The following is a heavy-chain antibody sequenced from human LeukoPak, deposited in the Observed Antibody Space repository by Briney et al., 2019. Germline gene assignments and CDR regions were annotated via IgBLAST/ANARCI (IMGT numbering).Heavy chain of an antibody. D-gene: IGHD5-12*01. Sequence: ASVKVSCKASGYTFTSYGIRWVRQAPGQGLEWMGWISAYNGNTNYAQKLQGRVTMTTDTSTSTAYMELRSLRSDDTAVYYCARHARYSGYDLRDYWGQGTLVTVSS. V-gene: IGHV1-18*01. CDR3: ARHARYSGYDLRDY. J-gene: IGHJ4*02. CDR2: ISAYNGNT. CDR1: GYTFTSYG.